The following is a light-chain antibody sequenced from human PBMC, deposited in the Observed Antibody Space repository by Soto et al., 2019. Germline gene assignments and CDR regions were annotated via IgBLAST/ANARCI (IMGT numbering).Light chain of an antibody. CDR2: DAS. CDR3: QQRSNWPWT. CDR1: QTITSS. Sequence: EIEMTQSASTLSVYPGERATLSCRASQTITSSLAWYQQKPGQAPRLLIYDASNRATGIPARFSGSVYGTDFTLTISSLETEDFAVYYCQQRSNWPWTFGQGTKVDIK. V-gene: IGKV3D-11*03. J-gene: IGKJ1*01.